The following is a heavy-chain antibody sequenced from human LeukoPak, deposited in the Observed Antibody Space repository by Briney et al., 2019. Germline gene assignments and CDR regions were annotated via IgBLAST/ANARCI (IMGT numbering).Heavy chain of an antibody. D-gene: IGHD3-22*01. CDR2: ISSSSSYI. V-gene: IGHV3-21*01. CDR3: ARDYYYDTSGYYSFDY. J-gene: IGHJ4*02. Sequence: PGGSLRLSCAASGFTFNSYTMNWVRQAPGKGLEWVSSISSSSSYIYYADSVKGRFTISRDNAKNSLYLQMNSLRAEDTAVYYCARDYYYDTSGYYSFDYWGQGTLATVSS. CDR1: GFTFNSYT.